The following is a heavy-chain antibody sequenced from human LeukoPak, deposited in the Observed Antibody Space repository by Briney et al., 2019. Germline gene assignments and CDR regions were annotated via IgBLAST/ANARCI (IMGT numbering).Heavy chain of an antibody. Sequence: GGSLRLSCAASGFTLRSNWMSWVRQAPGKGLEWVANIKQDGSHKNYADSVKGRFTISRDNAKNSLYLQMNSLRAEDTAVYYCARRPGAYFDYWGQGTLVTVSS. CDR2: IKQDGSHK. J-gene: IGHJ4*02. D-gene: IGHD1-1*01. CDR3: ARRPGAYFDY. V-gene: IGHV3-7*01. CDR1: GFTLRSNW.